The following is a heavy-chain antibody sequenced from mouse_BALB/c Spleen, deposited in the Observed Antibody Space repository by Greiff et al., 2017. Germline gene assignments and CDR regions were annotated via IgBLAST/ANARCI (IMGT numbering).Heavy chain of an antibody. CDR1: GFTFSSYT. V-gene: IGHV5-12-2*01. CDR3: ARHDTTAPWFAY. J-gene: IGHJ3*01. CDR2: ISNGGGST. Sequence: EVKLVESGGGLVQPGGSLKLSCAASGFTFSSYTMSWVRQTPEKRLEWVAYISNGGGSTYYPDTVKGRFTISRDNAKNTLYLQMSSLKSEDTAMYYCARHDTTAPWFAYWGQGTLVTVSA. D-gene: IGHD1-2*01.